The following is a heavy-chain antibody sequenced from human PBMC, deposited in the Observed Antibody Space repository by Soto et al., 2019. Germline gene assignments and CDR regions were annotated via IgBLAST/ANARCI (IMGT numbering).Heavy chain of an antibody. Sequence: EVQLVESGGGLVKPGGSLRVSCVASGFIFGDAWMNWVRQAPGKGLEWVGRINSKAYGGTTDYAAPVKGRFTISRDDSKNTLYLQMNSLKTEGTAVYYCTTDVPDYGGNSGVGYWGQGTLVTVSS. D-gene: IGHD4-17*01. CDR1: GFIFGDAW. J-gene: IGHJ4*02. CDR2: INSKAYGGTT. V-gene: IGHV3-15*07. CDR3: TTDVPDYGGNSGVGY.